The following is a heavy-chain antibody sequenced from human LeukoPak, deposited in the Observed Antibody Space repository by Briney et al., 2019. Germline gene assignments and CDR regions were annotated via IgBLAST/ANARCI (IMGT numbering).Heavy chain of an antibody. CDR3: ARGRREYSSKGYYFDY. CDR1: GDSFSNKNTA. CDR2: TYYRSKWHN. J-gene: IGHJ4*02. V-gene: IGHV6-1*01. D-gene: IGHD6-6*01. Sequence: SQTLSLTCAISGDSFSNKNTAWNWIRQSPSRGLEWLGRTYYRSKWHNTYAASVKSRITINPDTSKNQFSLKLSSVTAADTAVYYCARGRREYSSKGYYFDYWGQGTLVTVSS.